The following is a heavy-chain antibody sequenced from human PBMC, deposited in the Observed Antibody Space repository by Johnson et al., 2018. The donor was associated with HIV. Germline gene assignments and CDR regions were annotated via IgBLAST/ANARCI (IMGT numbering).Heavy chain of an antibody. J-gene: IGHJ3*02. V-gene: IGHV3-43D*03. CDR2: ISWDGGST. CDR3: ASSFHYYDSSGYRGAFDI. D-gene: IGHD3-22*01. Sequence: QPGGSLRLSCAASGFTFDDYAMHWVRQAPGKGLEWVSLISWDGGSTYYADSVKGRFTISRDNSKNSLYLQMNSLRAEDIALYYCASSFHYYDSSGYRGAFDIWGQGTMVTVSS. CDR1: GFTFDDYA.